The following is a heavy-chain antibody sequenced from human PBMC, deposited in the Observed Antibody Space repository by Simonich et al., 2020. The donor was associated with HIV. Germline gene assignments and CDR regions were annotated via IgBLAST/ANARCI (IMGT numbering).Heavy chain of an antibody. Sequence: QVQLQQWGAGLLKPSETLSLTCAVYGGSFSGYYWSWIRQPPGKGLEWIGEINHSGSTNYNPSLKSRVTISVDTSKNQFSLKLSSVTAADTAVYYCATRPFSSDRSGYSQYYFGNWGQGTLVTVFS. D-gene: IGHD3-22*01. CDR2: INHSGST. V-gene: IGHV4-34*01. CDR1: GGSFSGYY. J-gene: IGHJ4*02. CDR3: ATRPFSSDRSGYSQYYFGN.